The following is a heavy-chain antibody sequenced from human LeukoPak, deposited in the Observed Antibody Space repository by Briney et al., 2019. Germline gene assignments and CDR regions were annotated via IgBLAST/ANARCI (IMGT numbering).Heavy chain of an antibody. V-gene: IGHV4-59*12. J-gene: IGHJ4*02. CDR3: ARNRDGYNSFDY. Sequence: SETLSLTCTVSGGSITNYYWSWIRQPPGKGLEWIGYIYYTGSSYYNPSLRSRVTISVDTSKNHFSLKLSSVTAADTAVYYCARNRDGYNSFDYWGQGTLVTVSS. CDR1: GGSITNYY. D-gene: IGHD5-24*01. CDR2: IYYTGSS.